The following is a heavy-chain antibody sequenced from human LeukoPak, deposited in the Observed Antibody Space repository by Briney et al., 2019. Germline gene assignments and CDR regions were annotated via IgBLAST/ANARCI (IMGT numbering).Heavy chain of an antibody. CDR2: IYSGGST. D-gene: IGHD3-16*02. V-gene: IGHV3-53*01. Sequence: GGSLRLSCAASGFSFSSYVMSWVREAPGKGLEGVSVIYSGGSTYYADSGKGRFTISRDNSKNTLYLQMNSLRAEDTAVYYCARVDGGGAGLGQLSLDYWGQGPLVTVSS. CDR3: ARVDGGGAGLGQLSLDY. CDR1: GFSFSSYV. J-gene: IGHJ4*02.